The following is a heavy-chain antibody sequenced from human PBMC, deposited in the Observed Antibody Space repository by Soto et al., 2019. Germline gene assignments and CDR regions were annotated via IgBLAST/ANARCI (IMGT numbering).Heavy chain of an antibody. CDR2: ISYDGSKK. CDR3: TRDQWNTYCGGDCYSVAFEQ. J-gene: IGHJ4*02. CDR1: GFTLSNYA. V-gene: IGHV3-30-3*01. D-gene: IGHD2-21*02. Sequence: QVQLVESGGGVVQPGRSLRLSCAASGFTLSNYAMHWVRQAPGKGLEWVALISYDGSKKYYSDSVKGRFTISRDDSKNTLYLQMNSLRGEDTAVYYCTRDQWNTYCGGDCYSVAFEQWGQGTLVTVSS.